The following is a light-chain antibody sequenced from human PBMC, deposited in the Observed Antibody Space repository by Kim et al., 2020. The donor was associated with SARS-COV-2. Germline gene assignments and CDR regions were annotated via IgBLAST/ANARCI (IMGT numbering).Light chain of an antibody. CDR3: QQRTRSSWT. CDR1: QSIGRY. J-gene: IGKJ1*01. CDR2: DAS. V-gene: IGKV3-11*01. Sequence: EVVLTQSPATLSLSPGESATLSCRVSQSIGRYLAWYQQKPGQAPRLLIYDASERPTGIPARFSGSGSGTDFTLSISSLEPEDLAVYYCQQRTRSSWTFGQGTKVDIK.